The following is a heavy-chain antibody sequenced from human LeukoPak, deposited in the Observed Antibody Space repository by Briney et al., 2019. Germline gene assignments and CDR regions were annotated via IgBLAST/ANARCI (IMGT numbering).Heavy chain of an antibody. D-gene: IGHD3-16*01. J-gene: IGHJ4*02. CDR2: ISGSGGST. V-gene: IGHV3-23*01. Sequence: GGSLRLSCAASGFTFSGCAMSWVRQAPGKGLEWVSAISGSGGSTYYADSVKGRFTISRDNSKNTLYLQMNSLRAEDTAVYYCAKGRYRGIDYFDYWGQGTLVTVSS. CDR3: AKGRYRGIDYFDY. CDR1: GFTFSGCA.